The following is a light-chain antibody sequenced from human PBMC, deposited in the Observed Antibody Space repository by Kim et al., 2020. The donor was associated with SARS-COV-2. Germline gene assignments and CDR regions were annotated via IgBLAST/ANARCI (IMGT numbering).Light chain of an antibody. CDR2: GKN. J-gene: IGLJ3*02. V-gene: IGLV3-19*01. CDR1: SLRSYY. CDR3: NSRDSSGNHLV. Sequence: SSELTQDPAVSVALGQTVRITCQGDSLRSYYANWYQQKPGQGPVLVIYGKNNRPSGIPDRFSGSSSGNTASLTITGAQAEDEADYYCNSRDSSGNHLVFGGGTQLTVL.